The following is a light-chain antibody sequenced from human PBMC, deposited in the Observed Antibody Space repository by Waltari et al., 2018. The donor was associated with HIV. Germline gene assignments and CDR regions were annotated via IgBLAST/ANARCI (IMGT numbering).Light chain of an antibody. Sequence: QSALTQPPSVSGSPGQSVTISCTGTSSDVGSYNRVSWYQQPPGTAPKLMIYEVTNRPSGVSDRFSGCKSGHPASLTISGLQAEDEAHYYCSSYSSSSTWVFGGGTKLTVL. CDR2: EVT. J-gene: IGLJ3*02. CDR1: SSDVGSYNR. V-gene: IGLV2-18*02. CDR3: SSYSSSSTWV.